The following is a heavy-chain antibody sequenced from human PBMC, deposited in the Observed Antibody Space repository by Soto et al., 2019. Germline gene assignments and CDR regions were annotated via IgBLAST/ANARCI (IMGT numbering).Heavy chain of an antibody. D-gene: IGHD6-19*01. CDR3: AKGGRKWLVTSDFNY. Sequence: VQLVESGGGVVQPGRSLRLSCAASGFTFSDYAMHWVRQAPGKGLEWVAVVSHDGRNTHYADSVKGRFTISRDSSKNTFPLEMTSLRAEDTAVYYCAKGGRKWLVTSDFNYWGQGALVTVSP. CDR1: GFTFSDYA. CDR2: VSHDGRNT. V-gene: IGHV3-30*18. J-gene: IGHJ4*02.